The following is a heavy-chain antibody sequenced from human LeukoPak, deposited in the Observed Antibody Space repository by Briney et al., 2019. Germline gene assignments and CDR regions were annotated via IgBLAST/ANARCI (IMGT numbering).Heavy chain of an antibody. CDR2: IYTSGST. CDR1: GGSISSGSYY. CDR3: ARAGIFGVVTF. V-gene: IGHV4-61*02. J-gene: IGHJ4*02. D-gene: IGHD3-3*01. Sequence: PSETLSLTCTASGGSISSGSYYWSWIRQPAGKGLEWIGRIYTSGSTNYNPSLKSRVTISVDTSKNQFALKLSSVTAADTAVYYCARAGIFGVVTFWGQGTLVTVSS.